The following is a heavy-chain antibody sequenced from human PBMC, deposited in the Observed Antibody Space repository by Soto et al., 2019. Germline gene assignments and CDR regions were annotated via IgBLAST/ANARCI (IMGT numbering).Heavy chain of an antibody. D-gene: IGHD3-3*01. J-gene: IGHJ4*02. CDR2: ISGSDGKT. Sequence: GGSLRLSCAASGFSFGSYALSWVRQAPGKGLEWVSTISGSDGKTFYADSVKGRFSISRDTSQSTLYLQMNSLRADDTAMYYCARWSYLDYWGQGTRVTVYS. V-gene: IGHV3-23*01. CDR1: GFSFGSYA. CDR3: ARWSYLDY.